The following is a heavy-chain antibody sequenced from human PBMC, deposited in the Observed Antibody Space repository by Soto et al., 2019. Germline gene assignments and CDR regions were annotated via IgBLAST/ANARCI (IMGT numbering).Heavy chain of an antibody. J-gene: IGHJ6*02. V-gene: IGHV5-51*01. D-gene: IGHD3-3*01. CDR1: GYSFTSYW. Sequence: GESLKISCKGSGYSFTSYWIGWVRQMPGKGLEWMGIIYPGDSDTRYSPSFQGQVTISADKSISTAYLQWSSLKASDTAMYYCAISSLRFLEWLPTSYGMDVWGQGTTVTVSS. CDR2: IYPGDSDT. CDR3: AISSLRFLEWLPTSYGMDV.